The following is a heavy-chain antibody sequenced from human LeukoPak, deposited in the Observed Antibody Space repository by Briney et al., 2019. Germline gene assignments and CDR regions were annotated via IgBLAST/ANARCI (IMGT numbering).Heavy chain of an antibody. J-gene: IGHJ3*02. Sequence: GESLKISCKGSGYSFTGYWIGWVRQMPGKGLEWMGIIYPGDSDTRYSPSFQGQVTISADRSITTAYLQWSSLKASDTAMYYCARLYLPYTSAWYGSAFDIWGQGTMVTVSS. CDR2: IYPGDSDT. CDR1: GYSFTGYW. CDR3: ARLYLPYTSAWYGSAFDI. V-gene: IGHV5-51*01. D-gene: IGHD6-13*01.